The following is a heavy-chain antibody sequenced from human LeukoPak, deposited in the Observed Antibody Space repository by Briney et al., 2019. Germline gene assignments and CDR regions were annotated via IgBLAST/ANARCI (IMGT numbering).Heavy chain of an antibody. CDR3: ARETYSSGWYPYHGMDV. D-gene: IGHD6-13*01. J-gene: IGHJ6*02. CDR1: GGSISSSSYY. V-gene: IGHV4-39*07. Sequence: SETLSLTCTVSGGSISSSSYYWGWIRQPPGKGLEWIGSMYYGGSTYYNPSLKGRVAISIDTSKNQFSLKLSSVTAADTAVYYCARETYSSGWYPYHGMDVWGQGTTVTVSS. CDR2: MYYGGST.